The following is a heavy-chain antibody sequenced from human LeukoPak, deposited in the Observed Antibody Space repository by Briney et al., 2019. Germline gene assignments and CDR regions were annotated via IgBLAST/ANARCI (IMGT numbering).Heavy chain of an antibody. CDR1: GFTFSSYG. CDR2: IWYDGSKK. D-gene: IGHD4-23*01. CDR3: ANWRGNSDGYFDH. Sequence: GRSLRLSCAASGFTFSSYGMHWVRQAPGKGLEWVALIWYDGSKKYYADSVKGRFTISRDDSKNTLYLQMNSLRDEDTAVYYCANWRGNSDGYFDHWGQGTLVTVSS. J-gene: IGHJ4*02. V-gene: IGHV3-33*06.